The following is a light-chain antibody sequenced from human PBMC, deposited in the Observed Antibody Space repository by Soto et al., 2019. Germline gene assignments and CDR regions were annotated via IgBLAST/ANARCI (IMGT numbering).Light chain of an antibody. CDR2: GAS. CDR3: QQYGSSPPIT. CDR1: QSVSSSY. Sequence: EIVLTQSPGTLSLSPGERATLSCRASQSVSSSYLAWYQQKPGQAPRLLIYGASSRATGIPDRFSGSGSGTDFTLTINRLEPEDFAVYYCQQYGSSPPITFGQGTRLENK. J-gene: IGKJ5*01. V-gene: IGKV3-20*01.